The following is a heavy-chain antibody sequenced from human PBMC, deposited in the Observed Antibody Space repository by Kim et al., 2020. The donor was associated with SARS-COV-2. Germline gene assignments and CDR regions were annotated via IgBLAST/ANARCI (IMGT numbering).Heavy chain of an antibody. J-gene: IGHJ3*02. Sequence: GGSLRLSCAASGFTFSDYYMSWIRQAPGKGLEWVSYISSSGSTIYYADSVKGRFTISRDNAKNSLYLQMNSLRAEDTAVYYCASKGSTSCYEGCDAFDIWGQGTMVTVSS. CDR1: GFTFSDYY. CDR2: ISSSGSTI. D-gene: IGHD2-2*01. V-gene: IGHV3-11*01. CDR3: ASKGSTSCYEGCDAFDI.